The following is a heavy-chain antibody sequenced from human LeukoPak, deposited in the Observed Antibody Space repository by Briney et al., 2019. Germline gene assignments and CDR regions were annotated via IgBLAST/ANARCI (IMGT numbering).Heavy chain of an antibody. CDR3: ARYFWEYSSGWYNWFDP. J-gene: IGHJ5*02. V-gene: IGHV1-18*01. D-gene: IGHD6-19*01. CDR2: ISAYNGNR. CDR1: GYTFTNYV. Sequence: ASVKVSCKASGYTFTNYVLSWVRQAPGQGLEWMGWISAYNGNRKYAQKLQGRVTMTTDTSTSTAYMELRSLRSDDTAVYYCARYFWEYSSGWYNWFDPWGQGTLVTVSS.